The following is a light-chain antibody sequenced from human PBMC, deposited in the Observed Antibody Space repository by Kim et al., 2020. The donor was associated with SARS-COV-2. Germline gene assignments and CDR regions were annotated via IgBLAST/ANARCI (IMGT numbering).Light chain of an antibody. CDR1: SGSSANNF. V-gene: IGLV6-57*03. Sequence: GKTLTNSCSRSSGSSANNFVQWYQQRPGSAPTIVISEDDQRPSGVPERFSGSIDSSSNSASLTISGLKTEDEASYYCQSFDDDNWVFGGGTQLTVL. CDR3: QSFDDDNWV. CDR2: EDD. J-gene: IGLJ3*02.